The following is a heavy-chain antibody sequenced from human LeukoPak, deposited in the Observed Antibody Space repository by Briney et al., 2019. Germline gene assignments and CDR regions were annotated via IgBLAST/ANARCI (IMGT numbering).Heavy chain of an antibody. D-gene: IGHD3-22*01. V-gene: IGHV3-73*01. CDR1: GFVFIASA. CDR3: LRLRVGRDF. Sequence: PGGSLKVSCAASGFVFIASAIHWVRQASGKGLEWVGRIRSKTNGYTTAYAASVIGRFTISRDESESTAYLQMHSLKNEDTGVYYCLRLRVGRDFWGQGTLVAVSS. J-gene: IGHJ4*02. CDR2: IRSKTNGYTT.